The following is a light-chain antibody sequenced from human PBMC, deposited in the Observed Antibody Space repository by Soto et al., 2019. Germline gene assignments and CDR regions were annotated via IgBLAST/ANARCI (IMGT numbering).Light chain of an antibody. CDR3: GTWDSSLSGGV. V-gene: IGLV1-51*01. CDR1: SSNIGNNY. Sequence: QSVLTQPPSVCAAPGQKVTISCSGSSSNIGNNYVSWYQQLPGTAPKLLIYDNNKRPSGIPDRFSGSKSGTSATLGITGLQTGDEADYYCGTWDSSLSGGVFGGGTKVTVL. CDR2: DNN. J-gene: IGLJ3*02.